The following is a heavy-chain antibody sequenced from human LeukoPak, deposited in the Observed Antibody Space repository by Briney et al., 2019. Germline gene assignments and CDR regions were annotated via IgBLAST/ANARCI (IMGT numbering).Heavy chain of an antibody. Sequence: ASVKVSCKASGYTFTGYYMHWVRQAPGQGLEWMGWINPNSGGTNYAQKFQGRVTMTRGTSISTAYVELSRLRSDDTAVYYCARVGAYYGSGSKQYYYYGMDVWGQGTTVTVSS. CDR1: GYTFTGYY. V-gene: IGHV1-2*02. CDR2: INPNSGGT. D-gene: IGHD3-10*01. CDR3: ARVGAYYGSGSKQYYYYGMDV. J-gene: IGHJ6*02.